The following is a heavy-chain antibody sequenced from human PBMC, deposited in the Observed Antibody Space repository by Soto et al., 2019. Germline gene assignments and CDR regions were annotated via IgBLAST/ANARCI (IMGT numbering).Heavy chain of an antibody. V-gene: IGHV4-61*01. J-gene: IGHJ4*02. Sequence: SETLSLTCTVSGGSVSSGNYYWSWIRQHPGNGSEWSGYIYYSGSTYYNPSLKSRVTLSIDTSKNQFSLRLASVTAADTAVYYCARTLPNRQLFDSWSQGTLVTVSS. CDR1: GGSVSSGNYY. D-gene: IGHD1-1*01. CDR3: ARTLPNRQLFDS. CDR2: IYYSGST.